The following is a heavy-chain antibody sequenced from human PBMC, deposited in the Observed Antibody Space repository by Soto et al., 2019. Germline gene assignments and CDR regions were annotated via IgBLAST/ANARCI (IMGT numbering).Heavy chain of an antibody. CDR1: GGAIDRTTYY. CDR3: STLDYSSCWRGTYWYFGL. J-gene: IGHJ2*01. CDR2: VYHSGST. V-gene: IGHV4-39*01. D-gene: IGHD6-19*01. Sequence: QLLLQESDPGLVKPSETLSLTCTVSGGAIDRTTYYWGWIRQPPGKGLEWIGSVYHSGSTYYNPSLESRVTISGDTSKNQVSLRLTYVTAADTAVYHCSTLDYSSCWRGTYWYFGLWGRGTLVTVSS.